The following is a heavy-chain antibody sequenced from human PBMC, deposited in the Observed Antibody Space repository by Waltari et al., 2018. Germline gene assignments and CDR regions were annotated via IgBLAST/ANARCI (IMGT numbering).Heavy chain of an antibody. CDR1: GYSISSGYY. CDR2: IYQSGST. CDR3: ARSLGKLYYYYYYMDV. V-gene: IGHV4-38-2*02. J-gene: IGHJ6*03. Sequence: QVQLQESGPGLVKPSETLSLTCTVSGYSISSGYYWGWIRQPPGKGLEWIGSIYQSGSTYYNPSLKSRVTRSVDTSKNQFSLKLSSVTAADTAVYYCARSLGKLYYYYYYMDVWGKGTTVTVSS. D-gene: IGHD1-26*01.